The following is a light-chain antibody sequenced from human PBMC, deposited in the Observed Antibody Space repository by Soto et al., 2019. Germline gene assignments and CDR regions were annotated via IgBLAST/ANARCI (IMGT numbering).Light chain of an antibody. CDR2: AAS. CDR3: QQLNNYVLT. J-gene: IGKJ4*01. Sequence: DIQLTQSPSFLSASVGDRVTITCRASQGISSYLAWYQQKPGKAPKLLIYAASTLQSGVPSRFSGSGSGTEFTLTISSLQPEDFATYYCQQLNNYVLTFGGGTKVEI. V-gene: IGKV1-9*01. CDR1: QGISSY.